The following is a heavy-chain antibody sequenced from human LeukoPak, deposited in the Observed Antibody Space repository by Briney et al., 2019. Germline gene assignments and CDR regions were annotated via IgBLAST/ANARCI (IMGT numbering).Heavy chain of an antibody. CDR3: ASSSSSGWYYNWFDP. CDR1: GGTFSSYA. J-gene: IGHJ5*02. V-gene: IGHV1-69*04. D-gene: IGHD6-19*01. Sequence: SVKVSCKASGGTFSSYAISWVRQAPGQGLEWMGRIIPILGIANYAQKFQGRVTITADKSTSTAYMELSGLRSEDTAVYYCASSSSSGWYYNWFDPWGQGTLVTVSS. CDR2: IIPILGIA.